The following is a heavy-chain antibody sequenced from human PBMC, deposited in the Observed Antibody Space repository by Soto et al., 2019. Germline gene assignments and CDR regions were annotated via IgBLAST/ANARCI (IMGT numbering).Heavy chain of an antibody. CDR3: ARYDCSSPSCYVY. CDR2: IQSDGSKK. V-gene: IGHV3-33*01. D-gene: IGHD2-2*01. Sequence: VHLVESGGGVVQPGGSLRLSCAASGFFFGNFGMHWVRRAPGKGLEWVAAIQSDGSKKYYADSVKGRFTISRDNSKNTLDLQMDSLRAEDTVVYFCARYDCSSPSCYVYWGQGTPVIVSS. J-gene: IGHJ4*02. CDR1: GFFFGNFG.